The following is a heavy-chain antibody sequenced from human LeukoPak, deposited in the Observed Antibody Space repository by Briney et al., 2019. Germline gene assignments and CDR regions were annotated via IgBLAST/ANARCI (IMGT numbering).Heavy chain of an antibody. CDR1: GDSFNTYY. D-gene: IGHD2-21*02. Sequence: PSETLSLTCTVSGDSFNTYYWTWIRQTPGKELEWIGFVTSSGTSNYHPSLKSRVSISIDTSKNQFSLALTSVTPADTAVYYCARVVRGVVTSNWFDPWGQGTLVSVSS. CDR2: VTSSGTS. V-gene: IGHV4-59*01. CDR3: ARVVRGVVTSNWFDP. J-gene: IGHJ5*02.